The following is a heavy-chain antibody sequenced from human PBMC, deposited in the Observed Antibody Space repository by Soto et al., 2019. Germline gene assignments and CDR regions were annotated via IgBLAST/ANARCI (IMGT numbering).Heavy chain of an antibody. D-gene: IGHD3-9*01. CDR1: GGSISNSSYL. CDR3: ARLEGLATISYYFDF. V-gene: IGHV4-39*01. Sequence: SETLSLTCTVSGGSISNSSYLWGWIRQPPGKGLQWIGSVSYSGSTYYNPSLKTRVTISVDTSKTQSSLRLSSVTAADSAVYFCARLEGLATISYYFDFWGPGALVTVSS. J-gene: IGHJ4*02. CDR2: VSYSGST.